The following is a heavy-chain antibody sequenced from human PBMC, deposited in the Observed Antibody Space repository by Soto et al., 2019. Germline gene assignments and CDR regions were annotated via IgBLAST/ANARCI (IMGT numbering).Heavy chain of an antibody. D-gene: IGHD3-3*01. Sequence: SETLSLTCAVYGGSFSGYYWSWIRQPPGKGLEWIGEINHSGSTNYNPSLKSRVTISVDTSKNQFSLKLSSVTAADTTVYYCARSGEYYDFWSGRVVWFDPWGQGTLVTVSS. V-gene: IGHV4-34*01. J-gene: IGHJ5*02. CDR2: INHSGST. CDR3: ARSGEYYDFWSGRVVWFDP. CDR1: GGSFSGYY.